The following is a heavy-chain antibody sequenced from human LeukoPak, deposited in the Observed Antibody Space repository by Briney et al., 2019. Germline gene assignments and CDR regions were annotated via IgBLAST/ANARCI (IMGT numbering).Heavy chain of an antibody. CDR1: GFTFSSSA. D-gene: IGHD3-9*01. Sequence: GGSLRLSCAASGFTFSSSAMSWVRQVPGKGLEWVSGISASGGSTSYADSVRGRFTISRDNSKNTLYVQMNSLRAEDTAVYYCARDPISNYDILTGYYLFDYWGQGTLVTVSS. J-gene: IGHJ4*02. CDR3: ARDPISNYDILTGYYLFDY. CDR2: ISASGGST. V-gene: IGHV3-23*01.